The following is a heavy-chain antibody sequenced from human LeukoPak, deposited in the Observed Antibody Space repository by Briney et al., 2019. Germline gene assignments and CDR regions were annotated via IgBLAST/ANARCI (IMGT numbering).Heavy chain of an antibody. CDR2: MYSTRSA. CDR1: GGSISSYY. D-gene: IGHD4-23*01. Sequence: SETLSLTCTVSGGSISSYYWSWIRQPPGKGLQWIGRMYSTRSANYNPSLKSRVSMSLDTSKNQFSLEVRSVTAADTAVYYCARDFDGGYHAAMWGTFDIWGQGTMVTVSS. CDR3: ARDFDGGYHAAMWGTFDI. J-gene: IGHJ3*02. V-gene: IGHV4-4*07.